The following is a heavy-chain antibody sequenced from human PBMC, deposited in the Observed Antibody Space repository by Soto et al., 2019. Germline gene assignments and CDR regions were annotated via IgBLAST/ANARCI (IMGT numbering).Heavy chain of an antibody. CDR3: ARDGSGTYFNWFDP. Sequence: SETLSLTCSVSGGSISTYYWSWIRQPPGKGLEWIGFTYNSGSTKYNPSLTGRVTISVDTSKNQFSLKLSSVTAADTAVYYCARDGSGTYFNWFDPWGQGTLVTVSS. CDR2: TYNSGST. V-gene: IGHV4-59*01. CDR1: GGSISTYY. D-gene: IGHD3-10*01. J-gene: IGHJ5*02.